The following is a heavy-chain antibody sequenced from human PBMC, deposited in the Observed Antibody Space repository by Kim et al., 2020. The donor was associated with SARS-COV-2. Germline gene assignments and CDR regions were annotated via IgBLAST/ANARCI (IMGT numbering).Heavy chain of an antibody. CDR2: IYYSGST. D-gene: IGHD6-13*01. V-gene: IGHV4-59*01. J-gene: IGHJ4*02. Sequence: SETLSLTCTVSGGSISSYYWSWIRQPPGKGLEWIGYIYYSGSTNYNPSLKSRVTISVDTSKNQFSLKLSSVTAADTAVYYCARFGQQLVLGYWGQGTLVTVSS. CDR3: ARFGQQLVLGY. CDR1: GGSISSYY.